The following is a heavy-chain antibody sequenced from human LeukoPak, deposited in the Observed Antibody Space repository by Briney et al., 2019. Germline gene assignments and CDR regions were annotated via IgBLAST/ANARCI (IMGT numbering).Heavy chain of an antibody. J-gene: IGHJ4*02. CDR1: GYTFTSYA. CDR3: ARGVSIAAADYFDY. CDR2: INTNTGNP. Sequence: GASVKVSCKASGYTFTSYAMNWVRQAPGQGLEWMGWINTNTGNPTYAQGFTGRFVFSLDTSVSTAYLQISSLKAEDTAVYYCARGVSIAAADYFDYWGQGTLVTVSS. D-gene: IGHD6-13*01. V-gene: IGHV7-4-1*02.